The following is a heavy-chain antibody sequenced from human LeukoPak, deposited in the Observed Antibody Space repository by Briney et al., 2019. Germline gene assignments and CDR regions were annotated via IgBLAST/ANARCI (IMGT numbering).Heavy chain of an antibody. J-gene: IGHJ3*02. CDR3: ARSSHYDILTGYSEEDAFDI. CDR1: GFTFSSYA. V-gene: IGHV3-23*01. CDR2: ISGSGGST. D-gene: IGHD3-9*01. Sequence: GGSLRLSCAASGFTFSSYAMSWVRQAPGKGLEWVSAISGSGGSTDYADSVKGRFTISRDTSKNTLYLQMNSLRVEDTAVYYCARSSHYDILTGYSEEDAFDIWGQGTMVTVSS.